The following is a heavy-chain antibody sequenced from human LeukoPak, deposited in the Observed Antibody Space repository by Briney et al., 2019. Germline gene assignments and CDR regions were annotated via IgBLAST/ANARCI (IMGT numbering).Heavy chain of an antibody. CDR3: ARRAQVERRHSQFDY. J-gene: IGHJ4*02. D-gene: IGHD1-1*01. Sequence: GASVKVSCKAFGYIFTSSYIHWVRQAPGQGLEWMGMINPSGGSTGYAQKFQGRVTMTRDMSTSTVYMELSSLRSEDTAVFYCARRAQVERRHSQFDYWGQGTLVTVSS. CDR2: INPSGGST. V-gene: IGHV1-46*01. CDR1: GYIFTSSY.